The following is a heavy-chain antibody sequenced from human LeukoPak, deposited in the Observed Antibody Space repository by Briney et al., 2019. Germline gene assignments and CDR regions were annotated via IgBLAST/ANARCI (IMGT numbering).Heavy chain of an antibody. D-gene: IGHD4-11*01. CDR1: GFAFGNYS. V-gene: IGHV3-33*01. Sequence: GRSLRLSCAGSGFAFGNYSMHCVRQAPGKGLEWVALIWNDGINKYEADSVKGRFTISRDNSKNTLYLQMNSLRADDTGVYYCARGVADYKEVVMDYWGQGTLVSVTS. J-gene: IGHJ4*02. CDR3: ARGVADYKEVVMDY. CDR2: IWNDGINK.